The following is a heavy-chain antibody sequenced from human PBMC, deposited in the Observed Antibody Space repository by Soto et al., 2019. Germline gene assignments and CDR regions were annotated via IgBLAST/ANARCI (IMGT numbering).Heavy chain of an antibody. Sequence: GGSLRLSGAASGFTFSNYEMHWVRQAPGKGLEYVSGISNNGAHTDYAKSVKGRLTTSRDNSENTLYLQMGSLRAEDMALYYCARRGYGSRWPNVYMDVWGKGTTVTVSS. V-gene: IGHV3-64*01. CDR1: GFTFSNYE. CDR3: ARRGYGSRWPNVYMDV. J-gene: IGHJ6*03. D-gene: IGHD6-13*01. CDR2: ISNNGAHT.